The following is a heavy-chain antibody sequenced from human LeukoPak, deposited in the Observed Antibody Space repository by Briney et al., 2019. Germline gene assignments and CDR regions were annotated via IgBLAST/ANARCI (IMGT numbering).Heavy chain of an antibody. Sequence: GASVKVSCKASGYTFTSYVISWVRQAPGQGLEWMGWISAYNGNTDYAQKFQGRVTMTTDTSTSTAYMELRSLRAEDTAVYYCAKEGSIFGVVIRPYYFDYWGQGTLVTVSS. CDR1: GYTFTSYV. D-gene: IGHD3-3*01. J-gene: IGHJ4*02. CDR2: ISAYNGNT. V-gene: IGHV1-18*01. CDR3: AKEGSIFGVVIRPYYFDY.